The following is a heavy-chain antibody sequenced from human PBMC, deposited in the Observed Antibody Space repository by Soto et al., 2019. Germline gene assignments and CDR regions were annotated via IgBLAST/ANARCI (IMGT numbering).Heavy chain of an antibody. V-gene: IGHV3-48*02. D-gene: IGHD3-22*01. Sequence: GGSLRLSCAASGFTFSSYSMNWVRQAPGKGLEWVSYISSSSSTIYYADSVKGRFTISRDNAKNSLYLQMNSLRDEDTAVYYCARDGYYDSSGYYYNYDAFDIWGQGTMVTVSS. CDR1: GFTFSSYS. J-gene: IGHJ3*02. CDR3: ARDGYYDSSGYYYNYDAFDI. CDR2: ISSSSSTI.